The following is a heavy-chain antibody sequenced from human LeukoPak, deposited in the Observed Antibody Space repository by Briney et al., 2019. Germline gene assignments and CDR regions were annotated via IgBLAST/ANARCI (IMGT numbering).Heavy chain of an antibody. D-gene: IGHD3-22*01. J-gene: IGHJ4*02. Sequence: GGSLRLSCAASGFTFSHHGMNWVRQAPGKGLEWVSGVGPSGARTYYADSVKGRFTVSRDNSKNMVFLQMNSLRAEDTAVYYCARDRGRGYYDSSGFFEYWGQGTLVTVSS. CDR2: VGPSGART. V-gene: IGHV3-23*01. CDR3: ARDRGRGYYDSSGFFEY. CDR1: GFTFSHHG.